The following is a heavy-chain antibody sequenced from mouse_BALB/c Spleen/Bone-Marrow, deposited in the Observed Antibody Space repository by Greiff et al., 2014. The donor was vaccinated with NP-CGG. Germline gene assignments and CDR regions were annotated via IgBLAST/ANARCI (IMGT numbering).Heavy chain of an antibody. V-gene: IGHV4-1*02. CDR1: GFDFSRYW. J-gene: IGHJ3*01. CDR3: ARGDWAWFVY. Sequence: VQLQQSGGGLVQPGGSLKLSCAASGFDFSRYWMSWVRQAPGKGLEWIGEINPDSSTINYTPSLKDKFIISRDNAKNTLYLQMSKVISEDTALYYCARGDWAWFVYWGQGTLVTVSA. D-gene: IGHD4-1*01. CDR2: INPDSSTI.